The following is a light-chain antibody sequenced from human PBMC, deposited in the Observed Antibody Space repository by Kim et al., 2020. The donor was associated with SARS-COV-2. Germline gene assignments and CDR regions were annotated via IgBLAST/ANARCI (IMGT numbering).Light chain of an antibody. J-gene: IGKJ2*01. Sequence: VSPGETATLSCRASQSLRSNLAWYQQEPGQAPRLLIYGASTRATGIPARFSGSGSGTEFTLTISSLQSEDVAVYYCQQYNNWPPYTFGQGTKLEI. CDR2: GAS. V-gene: IGKV3-15*01. CDR3: QQYNNWPPYT. CDR1: QSLRSN.